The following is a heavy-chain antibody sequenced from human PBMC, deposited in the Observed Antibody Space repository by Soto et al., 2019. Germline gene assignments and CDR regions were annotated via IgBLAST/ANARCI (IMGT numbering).Heavy chain of an antibody. D-gene: IGHD1-26*01. V-gene: IGHV1-8*01. J-gene: IGHJ4*02. Sequence: QVQLVQSGAEVKKPGASVKVSCKASGYTFTSYDIYWVRQATGQGLEWMGWMHPNSGNTGYAQKFQGRVTMNRNTSITTAYMELSSLTSDDTAVYYCARGLSYRQDWGQGTLVNVSS. CDR1: GYTFTSYD. CDR2: MHPNSGNT. CDR3: ARGLSYRQD.